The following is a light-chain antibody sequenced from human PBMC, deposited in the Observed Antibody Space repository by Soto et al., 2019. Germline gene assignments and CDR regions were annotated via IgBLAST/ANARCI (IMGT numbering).Light chain of an antibody. CDR1: QIINSY. V-gene: IGKV1-39*01. Sequence: IQMTQSPSSLSASVGYRFIITCRTSQIINSYLAWYQQKPGRAPNXVIYAASTLESGVPSRFSGSGSGTDFTLTISSLKHADYATYYCQQTYLATYTFGQGTKVDIK. CDR3: QQTYLATYT. CDR2: AAS. J-gene: IGKJ2*01.